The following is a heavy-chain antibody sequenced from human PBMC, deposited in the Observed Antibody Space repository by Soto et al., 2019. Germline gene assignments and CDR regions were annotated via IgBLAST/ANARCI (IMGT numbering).Heavy chain of an antibody. V-gene: IGHV3-15*01. CDR3: TTEWNYYGSGFDP. CDR1: GFTFSNAW. Sequence: EVQLVESGGGLVKPGGSLRLSCAASGFTFSNAWMSWVRQAPGKGLEWVGRIKSKTDGGTTDYAAPVKGRFTISRDDSINTLYLQMNSLKTEDTAVYYCTTEWNYYGSGFDPWGQGTLVTVSS. CDR2: IKSKTDGGTT. J-gene: IGHJ5*02. D-gene: IGHD3-10*01.